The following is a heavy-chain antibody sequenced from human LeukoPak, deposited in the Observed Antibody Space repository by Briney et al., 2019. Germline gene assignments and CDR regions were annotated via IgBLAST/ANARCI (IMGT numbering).Heavy chain of an antibody. CDR1: GFTLSTYS. V-gene: IGHV3-21*01. CDR2: INSNSGYI. CDR3: ARGKYYFDSSGYYSHY. Sequence: GGSLRLSCAASGFTLSTYSMNWVRQAPGKGLEWVSSINSNSGYIYYADSLKGRFTISRDNSKDSLYLQMNSVRAEDTAVYYRARGKYYFDSSGYYSHYWGQGTLVAVSS. D-gene: IGHD3-22*01. J-gene: IGHJ4*02.